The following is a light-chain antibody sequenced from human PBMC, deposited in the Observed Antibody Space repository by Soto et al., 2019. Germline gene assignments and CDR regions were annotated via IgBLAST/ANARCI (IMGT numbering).Light chain of an antibody. V-gene: IGKV1-5*01. J-gene: IGKJ1*01. Sequence: TSAASALFEKVRDRVTITCRASQSISSWLAWYQQKPGKAPKLLIYDASSLESGVPSRFSGSGSGTEFTLTISSLQPDDFATYYCQQYNSLWTFGQGTKVAIK. CDR1: QSISSW. CDR3: QQYNSLWT. CDR2: DAS.